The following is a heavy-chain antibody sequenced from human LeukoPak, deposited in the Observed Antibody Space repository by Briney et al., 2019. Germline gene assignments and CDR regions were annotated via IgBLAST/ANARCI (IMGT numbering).Heavy chain of an antibody. Sequence: ASVKVSCKASGGTFSSYAISWVRQAPGQGLGWMGGIIPIFGTANYAQKFQGRVTITADESTSTAYMELSSLRSEDTAVYYCARGGIAVAQSPSNYYYYGMDVWGQGTTVTVSS. V-gene: IGHV1-69*13. CDR1: GGTFSSYA. CDR3: ARGGIAVAQSPSNYYYYGMDV. D-gene: IGHD6-19*01. J-gene: IGHJ6*02. CDR2: IIPIFGTA.